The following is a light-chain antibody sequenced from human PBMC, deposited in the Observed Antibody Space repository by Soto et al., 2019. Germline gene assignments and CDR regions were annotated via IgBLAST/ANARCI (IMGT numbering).Light chain of an antibody. Sequence: DIQITQSPSSVSASVGDTVTVTCRASQGISRWLAWYQQKPGKAPRLLIYAASSLQNGVPPRFSGTYSGTDFSLTISSLQPGDSATYFCQQTRDFPLTFGGGTKVDI. CDR2: AAS. CDR1: QGISRW. CDR3: QQTRDFPLT. J-gene: IGKJ4*01. V-gene: IGKV1-12*01.